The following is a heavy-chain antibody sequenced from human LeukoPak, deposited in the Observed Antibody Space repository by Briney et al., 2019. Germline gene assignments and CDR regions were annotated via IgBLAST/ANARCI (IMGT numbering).Heavy chain of an antibody. D-gene: IGHD3-16*01. J-gene: IGHJ4*02. Sequence: PGGSLRLSCAASGFTFSSYAMSWVRKAPGKRLEWVSAISGSGGSTYYADSVKGRFTISRDNSKNTLFLQMNRLRAEDTAVYYCAKRAYSVHFFDYWGQGTLVTVSS. CDR3: AKRAYSVHFFDY. CDR1: GFTFSSYA. CDR2: ISGSGGST. V-gene: IGHV3-23*01.